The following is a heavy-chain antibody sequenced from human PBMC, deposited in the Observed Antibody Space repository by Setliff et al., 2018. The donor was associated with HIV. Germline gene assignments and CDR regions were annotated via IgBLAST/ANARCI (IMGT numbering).Heavy chain of an antibody. Sequence: GGSLRLSCAASGFTFSGSTIHWVRQASGKGLEWVGRIGSKANSYATAYAASVKGRFTTSREDSKNTAYLQMNSLKTEDTAVYYCATDGAWGQGTLVTVSS. J-gene: IGHJ5*02. CDR3: ATDGA. CDR1: GFTFSGST. D-gene: IGHD3-16*01. CDR2: IGSKANSYAT. V-gene: IGHV3-73*01.